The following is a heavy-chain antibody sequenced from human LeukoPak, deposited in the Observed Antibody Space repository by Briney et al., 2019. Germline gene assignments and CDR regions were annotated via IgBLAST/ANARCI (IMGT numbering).Heavy chain of an antibody. CDR2: MNPNSGNT. D-gene: IGHD5-12*01. CDR3: ARGAPSGYGKWQLGPYDAFDI. J-gene: IGHJ3*02. CDR1: GYTFTGYD. V-gene: IGHV1-8*01. Sequence: ASVKVSCKASGYTFTGYDINWVRQATGQGLEWMGWMNPNSGNTGYAQKFQGRVTMTRNTSISTAYMELSSLRSEDTAVHYCARGAPSGYGKWQLGPYDAFDIWGQGTMVTVSS.